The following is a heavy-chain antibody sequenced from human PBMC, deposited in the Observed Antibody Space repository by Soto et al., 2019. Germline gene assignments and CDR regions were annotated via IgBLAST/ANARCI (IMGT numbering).Heavy chain of an antibody. CDR2: ISGSVDST. CDR1: GFTFSNAA. V-gene: IGHV3-23*01. D-gene: IGHD4-4*01. J-gene: IGHJ4*02. CDR3: AKISPYSTDGGGTDF. Sequence: EVQMLGSGGGLVQPGGSLRLSCAASGFTFSNAAMSWVRQAPGKGLEWVSTISGSVDSTYYEDSVKGRFTVSRDNTKNTLYLQMTRQRPEDSALSYCAKISPYSTDGGGTDFWGQGTLVTVSS.